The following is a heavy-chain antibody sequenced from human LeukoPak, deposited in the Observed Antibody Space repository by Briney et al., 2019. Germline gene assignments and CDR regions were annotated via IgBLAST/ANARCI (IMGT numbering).Heavy chain of an antibody. D-gene: IGHD2-2*01. Sequence: GGTLRLSCAASGFTFSSYWMSWVRQAPGKGLEWVANIKQDGSEKYYVDSVKGRFTISRDNAKNSLYLQMNSLRAEATAVYYCARDFRVEHIVVVPAAMPANSSSWPLDYWGQGTLVTVSS. CDR3: ARDFRVEHIVVVPAAMPANSSSWPLDY. CDR2: IKQDGSEK. V-gene: IGHV3-7*01. CDR1: GFTFSSYW. J-gene: IGHJ4*02.